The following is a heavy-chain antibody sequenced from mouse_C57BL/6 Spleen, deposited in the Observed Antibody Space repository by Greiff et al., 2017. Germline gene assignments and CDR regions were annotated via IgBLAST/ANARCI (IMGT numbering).Heavy chain of an antibody. J-gene: IGHJ1*03. Sequence: QVQLQQSGAELVKPGASVKISCKASGYAFSSYWMNWVKQRPGKGLEWIGQIYPGDGDTNYNGKFKGKATLTADKSSSTAYMQLSSLTSEDSAVYFGAREGIYYGNFYWYFDVWGTGTTVTVSS. V-gene: IGHV1-80*01. CDR1: GYAFSSYW. D-gene: IGHD2-1*01. CDR2: IYPGDGDT. CDR3: AREGIYYGNFYWYFDV.